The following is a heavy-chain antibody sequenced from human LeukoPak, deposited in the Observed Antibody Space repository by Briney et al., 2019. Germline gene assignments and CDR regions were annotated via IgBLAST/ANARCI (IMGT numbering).Heavy chain of an antibody. V-gene: IGHV4-4*02. CDR2: FHHSGGT. Sequence: SETLSLTCAVSGGSISGPNWWSWVRQPPGKGLEWIGEFHHSGGTNYNPSLKSRVNISIDKSNNQFSLKLTSVTAADTAVYYCARNGAFAVEYWGRGSLVTVSS. CDR1: GGSISGPNW. D-gene: IGHD1-1*01. J-gene: IGHJ4*02. CDR3: ARNGAFAVEY.